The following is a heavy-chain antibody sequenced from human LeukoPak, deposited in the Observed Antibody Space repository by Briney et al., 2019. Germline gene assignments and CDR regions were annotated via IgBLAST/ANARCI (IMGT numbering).Heavy chain of an antibody. CDR2: IKQDGSEK. J-gene: IGHJ4*02. CDR3: ARVGWLQGFDY. V-gene: IGHV3-7*01. CDR1: GFTLSSYW. D-gene: IGHD5-12*01. Sequence: PGGSLRLSCAASGFTLSSYWMSWVRQAPGKGLEWVANIKQDGSEKYYVDSVKGRFTISRDNAKNSLYLQMNSLRAEDTAVYYCARVGWLQGFDYWGQGTLVTVSS.